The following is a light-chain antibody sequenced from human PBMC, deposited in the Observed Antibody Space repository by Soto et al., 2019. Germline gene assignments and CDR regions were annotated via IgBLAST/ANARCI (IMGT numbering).Light chain of an antibody. CDR3: LQHNTYPLS. J-gene: IGKJ4*01. Sequence: DIQMTQSPSAMSASVGDRVTITCRASQAISHYLAWFHQRPGKVPKRLIYGASTLQSGVPSRFSGSGSGTEFTLTISSLQPEDFGTYDCLQHNTYPLSFGGGTKVE. V-gene: IGKV1-17*03. CDR2: GAS. CDR1: QAISHY.